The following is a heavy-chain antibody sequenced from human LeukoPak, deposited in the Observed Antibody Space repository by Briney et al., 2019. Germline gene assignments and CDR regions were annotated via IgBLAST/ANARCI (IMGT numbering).Heavy chain of an antibody. CDR1: GYTFTSYG. CDR3: ARDGVPCSGGSCFFHYYYYYMDV. D-gene: IGHD2-15*01. J-gene: IGHJ6*03. CDR2: ISAYNGNT. Sequence: GASVKVSCKASGYTFTSYGISWVRQAPGQGLEWMGWISAYNGNTNYAQKLQGRVTMTTDTSTSTAYMELRSLRSDDTAVYYCARDGVPCSGGSCFFHYYYYYMDVWGKGTTVTVSS. V-gene: IGHV1-18*01.